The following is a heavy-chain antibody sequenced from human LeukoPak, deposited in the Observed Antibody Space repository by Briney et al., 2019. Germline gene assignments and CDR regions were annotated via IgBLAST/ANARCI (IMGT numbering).Heavy chain of an antibody. D-gene: IGHD4/OR15-4a*01. CDR2: INPSGGST. CDR3: ARRAGAYSHPYDY. CDR1: GYTFTSHH. J-gene: IGHJ4*02. V-gene: IGHV1-46*01. Sequence: ASVKVSCKASGYTFTSHHMHWVRQAPGQGLEWMGIINPSGGSTNYAQKFQGRVIMTRDMSTSTVYMELSSLRSEDTAVYYCARRAGAYSHPYDYWGQGTLVTVSS.